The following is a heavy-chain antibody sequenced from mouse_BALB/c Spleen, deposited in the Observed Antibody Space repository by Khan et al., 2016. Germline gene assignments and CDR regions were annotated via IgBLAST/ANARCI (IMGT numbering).Heavy chain of an antibody. CDR1: GYNFTSYW. J-gene: IGHJ2*01. V-gene: IGHV1-55*01. D-gene: IGHD4-1*01. CDR2: IYPGSGST. Sequence: QVQLQQSGAELVKPGTSVKLSCKASGYNFTSYWINWVKLRPGQGLEWIGDIYPGSGSTNYNEKFKSKATLTVDTSSSTAYMQLSSLASEDSALYCCARDWDGYWGEGTTLTVSS. CDR3: ARDWDGY.